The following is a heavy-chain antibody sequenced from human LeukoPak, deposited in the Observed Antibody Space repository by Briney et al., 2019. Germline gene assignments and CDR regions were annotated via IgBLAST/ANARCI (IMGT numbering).Heavy chain of an antibody. V-gene: IGHV4-38-2*02. Sequence: SETLSLTCTVSGYSISSGYYWGWIRQPPGKGLEWIGSIYHSGSTYYNPSLKSRVTISVDTSKTQFSLKLSSVTAADTAVYYCAGNYYGSGSYYSEDRYWGQGTLVTVSS. CDR3: AGNYYGSGSYYSEDRY. CDR1: GYSISSGYY. CDR2: IYHSGST. D-gene: IGHD3-10*01. J-gene: IGHJ4*02.